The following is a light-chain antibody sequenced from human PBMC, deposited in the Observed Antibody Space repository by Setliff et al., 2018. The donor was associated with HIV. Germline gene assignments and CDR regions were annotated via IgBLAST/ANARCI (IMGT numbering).Light chain of an antibody. J-gene: IGLJ1*01. V-gene: IGLV2-14*01. CDR1: SSDVGGYKY. CDR3: TSFTSTSPYV. CDR2: EVD. Sequence: QSALTQPASVSGSPGQSITISCTGTSSDVGGYKYASWYQHHPGKAPKLLIYEVDNRPSGVSNRFSGSKSGNTASLTISGLQAEDEADYFCTSFTSTSPYVFGTGTKVTVL.